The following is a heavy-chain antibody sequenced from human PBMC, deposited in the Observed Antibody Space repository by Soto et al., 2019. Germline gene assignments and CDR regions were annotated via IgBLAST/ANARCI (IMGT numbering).Heavy chain of an antibody. CDR2: IYSSGSS. Sequence: QVQLQESGPGLVKPSQTLSLTCTVSGGSISSGDYYWSWIRQAPGKGLEWIGYIYSSGSSYYNPSRKSRVTTSVDTSKNQFTLKLSSVTAADTAVYYCARVGDRAMAVSDWGQGTLVTVSS. J-gene: IGHJ4*02. CDR3: ARVGDRAMAVSD. CDR1: GGSISSGDYY. D-gene: IGHD5-18*01. V-gene: IGHV4-30-4*01.